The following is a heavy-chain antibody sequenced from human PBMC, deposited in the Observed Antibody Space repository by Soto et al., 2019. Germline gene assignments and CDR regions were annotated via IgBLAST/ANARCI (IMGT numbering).Heavy chain of an antibody. D-gene: IGHD6-6*01. CDR3: AKVEGTARNAFDV. CDR1: GFTFSIYV. CDR2: VSGSAGST. J-gene: IGHJ3*01. V-gene: IGHV3-23*01. Sequence: EVQLLESGGDLVQPGGSLRLSCTASGFTFSIYVMTWVRQAPGKGLEWVSAVSGSAGSTYNADPVKGRFSIARDNSKNTRYLQMNSLRVDDTAVYYCAKVEGTARNAFDVWGHGTMVTVSS.